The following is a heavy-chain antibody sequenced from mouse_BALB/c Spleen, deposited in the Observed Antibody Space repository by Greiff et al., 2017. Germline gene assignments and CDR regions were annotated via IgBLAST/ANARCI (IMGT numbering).Heavy chain of an antibody. CDR1: GYTFTDYN. CDR3: ARGYDWYFDV. Sequence: VHVKQSGPELVKPGASVKISCKASGYTFTDYNMHWVKQSHGKSLEWIGYIYPYNGGTGYNQKFKSKATLTVDNSSSTAYMELRSLTSEDSAVYYCARGYDWYFDVWGAGTTVTVSS. J-gene: IGHJ1*01. V-gene: IGHV1S29*02. D-gene: IGHD2-14*01. CDR2: IYPYNGGT.